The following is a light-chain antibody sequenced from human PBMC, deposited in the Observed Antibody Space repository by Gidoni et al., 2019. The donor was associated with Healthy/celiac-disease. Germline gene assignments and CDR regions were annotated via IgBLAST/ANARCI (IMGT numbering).Light chain of an antibody. CDR2: WAS. V-gene: IGKV4-1*01. J-gene: IGKJ2*01. Sequence: DIVMTQSPDSLAVSLGERATINCKSSQSVLYSSNNKNYLAWYQQKPGQPPKLLIYWASTRESGVPDRFSGSGSGTDFTLTISSLQAEDVAVYYCQQYYSTYTFGQETKLEIK. CDR3: QQYYSTYT. CDR1: QSVLYSSNNKNY.